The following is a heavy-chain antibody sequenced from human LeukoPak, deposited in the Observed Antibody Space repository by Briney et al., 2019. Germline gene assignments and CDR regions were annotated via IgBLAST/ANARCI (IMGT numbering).Heavy chain of an antibody. CDR3: ARHHSSSSWYST. CDR2: IYSSGST. D-gene: IGHD6-13*01. J-gene: IGHJ4*02. Sequence: SETLSLTCTVSGGSISSFYWGWIRQPPGKGLEWIGYIYSSGSTNYNPSLTSRVTISVDTSKNQFSLKLSSVTAADTAVYYCARHHSSSSWYSTWGQGTLVTVSS. CDR1: GGSISSFY. V-gene: IGHV4-59*08.